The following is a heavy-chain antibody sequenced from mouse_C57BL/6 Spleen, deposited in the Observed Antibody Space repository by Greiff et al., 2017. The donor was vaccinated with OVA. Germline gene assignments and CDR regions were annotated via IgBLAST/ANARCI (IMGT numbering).Heavy chain of an antibody. CDR2: FHPYNDDT. D-gene: IGHD2-5*01. V-gene: IGHV1-47*01. J-gene: IGHJ2*01. CDR1: GYTFTTYP. CDR3: ARGGYSNYDFDY. Sequence: VQLKESGAELVKPGASVKMSCKASGYTFTTYPIEWMKQNHGKSLEWIGNFHPYNDDTKYNEKFKGKATLTVEKSSSTVYLELSRLTSDDSAVYYCARGGYSNYDFDYWGQGTTLTVSS.